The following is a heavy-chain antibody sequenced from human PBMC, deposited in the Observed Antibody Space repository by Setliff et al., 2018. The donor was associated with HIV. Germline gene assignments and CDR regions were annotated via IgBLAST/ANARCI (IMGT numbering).Heavy chain of an antibody. V-gene: IGHV3-66*02. CDR3: ARLRLFSSALDY. D-gene: IGHD2-2*01. Sequence: PGGSLRLSCAASGFTFSNYYMAWVRQAPGKGLEWVSTIYSDGTTYHADSVKGRFTLSRDNSKNTLFLQMNSLRPEDTAVFYCARLRLFSSALDYWGQGTLVTVSS. CDR1: GFTFSNYY. CDR2: IYSDGTT. J-gene: IGHJ4*02.